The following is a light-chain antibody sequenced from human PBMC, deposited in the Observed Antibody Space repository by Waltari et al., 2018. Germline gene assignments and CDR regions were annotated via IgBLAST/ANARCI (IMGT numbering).Light chain of an antibody. CDR3: QQYYNYPWT. J-gene: IGKJ1*01. CDR2: AAS. V-gene: IGKV1-8*01. Sequence: AIRMTQSPSSLSASTGDRVTITCRASQGISSYLAWYQQKPEKPPKLLIYAASTFQSGVPSRFSGSGSGTDFTLTISCLQSEDFATYYCQQYYNYPWTFGQGTKVEIK. CDR1: QGISSY.